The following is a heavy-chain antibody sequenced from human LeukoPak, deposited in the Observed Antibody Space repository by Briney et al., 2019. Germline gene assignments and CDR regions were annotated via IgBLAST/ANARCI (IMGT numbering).Heavy chain of an antibody. CDR2: ISSSGNTI. CDR1: GFAFRNYW. V-gene: IGHV3-48*02. Sequence: GGSLRLSCEASGFAFRNYWMSWVRQAPGKGLEWVSFISSSGNTIYYTDSVKGRFTISRDNAKNSVNLQMSSLREEDTAVYYCVRDWGNDREFDYWGQGTLVTVSS. CDR3: VRDWGNDREFDY. D-gene: IGHD3-16*02. J-gene: IGHJ4*02.